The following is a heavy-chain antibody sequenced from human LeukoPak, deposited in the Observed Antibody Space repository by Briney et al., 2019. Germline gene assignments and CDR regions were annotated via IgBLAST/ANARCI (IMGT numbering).Heavy chain of an antibody. CDR1: GGSISSGSYY. Sequence: SETLSLTCTVSGGSISSGSYYWSWIRQPAGKGLEWIGRIYTSGSTNYNPFLKSRVTISVDTSKNQFSLKLSSVTAADTAVYYCARVDAGDYFDYWGQGTLVTVSS. D-gene: IGHD7-27*01. V-gene: IGHV4-61*02. CDR3: ARVDAGDYFDY. CDR2: IYTSGST. J-gene: IGHJ4*02.